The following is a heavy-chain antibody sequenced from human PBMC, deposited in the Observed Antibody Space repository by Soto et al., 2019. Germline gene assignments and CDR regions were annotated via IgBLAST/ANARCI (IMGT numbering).Heavy chain of an antibody. CDR3: AKPRDGYSYGGFDC. CDR1: GFTFSSYA. CDR2: IRGSGGST. Sequence: ASLRLSCAASGFTFSSYAMSWVRQAPGKGLEWVSTIRGSGGSTYYADSVKGRFTISRDDSKNTLYLQLYNLRAEDTAVYYCAKPRDGYSYGGFDCWGQGTLVTVSS. V-gene: IGHV3-23*01. D-gene: IGHD4-4*01. J-gene: IGHJ4*02.